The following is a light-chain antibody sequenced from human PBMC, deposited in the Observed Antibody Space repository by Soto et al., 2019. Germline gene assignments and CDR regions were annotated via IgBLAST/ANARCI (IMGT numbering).Light chain of an antibody. V-gene: IGKV1-5*03. CDR1: QSISSW. CDR2: KAS. Sequence: DIQMTQSPSTLSASVGDRVTITCRASQSISSWLAWYQQKPGKAPKLLIYKASSLESGVPSRFSGSGSGTDFTLTISSLQPEDFATYYCQQTYSTLPTFGQGTKVDIK. CDR3: QQTYSTLPT. J-gene: IGKJ1*01.